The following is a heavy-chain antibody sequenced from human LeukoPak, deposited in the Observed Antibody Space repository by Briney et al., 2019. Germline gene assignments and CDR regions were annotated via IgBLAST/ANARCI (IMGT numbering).Heavy chain of an antibody. Sequence: ASVKVCCKASGYTFTSYYMHWVRQAPGQGLEWMGIINPSGGSTGYAQKFQGRVTMTRDTSTSTVYMELSSLRSEDTAVYYCARESPNYDILTGYYMSPFDYWGQGTLVTVSS. J-gene: IGHJ4*02. D-gene: IGHD3-9*01. CDR1: GYTFTSYY. CDR2: INPSGGST. V-gene: IGHV1-46*01. CDR3: ARESPNYDILTGYYMSPFDY.